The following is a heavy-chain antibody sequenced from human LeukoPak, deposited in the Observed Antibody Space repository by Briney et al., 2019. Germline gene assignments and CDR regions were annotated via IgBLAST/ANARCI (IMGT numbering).Heavy chain of an antibody. CDR3: ARRGYQMLHLDS. V-gene: IGHV5-51*01. D-gene: IGHD2-2*01. CDR1: GYTFSRYW. Sequence: GESLKISCXTSGYTFSRYWIHWVRQMAGKELELMGIIYPGDADTRYRPSFQGQVTISADKSISTAYLQWSSLKASDAGMYYCARRGYQMLHLDSWGQGTLVTVSS. CDR2: IYPGDADT. J-gene: IGHJ4*02.